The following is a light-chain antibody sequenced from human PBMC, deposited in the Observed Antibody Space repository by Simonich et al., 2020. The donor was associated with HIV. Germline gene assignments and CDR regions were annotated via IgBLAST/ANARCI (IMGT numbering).Light chain of an antibody. CDR3: QQYGSSPPTT. J-gene: IGKJ2*01. Sequence: EIVFTQSPGTLSFSPRERDTLPCRASQSVSSSYLAWYQQKPGQAPRLLIYGASSRATGIPDRFSGSGSGTDFTLTISRLEPEDFAVYYCQQYGSSPPTTFGQGTKLEIK. CDR1: QSVSSSY. CDR2: GAS. V-gene: IGKV3-20*01.